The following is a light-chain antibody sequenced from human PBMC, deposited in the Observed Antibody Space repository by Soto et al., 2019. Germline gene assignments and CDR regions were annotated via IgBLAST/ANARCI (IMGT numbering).Light chain of an antibody. V-gene: IGKV1-5*03. Sequence: DIQMTESPSTLSASVGDRVTITCRASQSISSWLAWYQQKPGKAPKLLIYKASNLESGLPSRFTGSGSGTEFTLTISSLQPEDFATYYCLQHNSYPRTFGQGTKVDI. CDR3: LQHNSYPRT. CDR2: KAS. CDR1: QSISSW. J-gene: IGKJ1*01.